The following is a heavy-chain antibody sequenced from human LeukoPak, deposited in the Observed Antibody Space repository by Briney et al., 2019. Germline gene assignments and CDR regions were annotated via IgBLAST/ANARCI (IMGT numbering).Heavy chain of an antibody. CDR3: ARNVGWYSHDS. CDR1: GDSLSSHY. D-gene: IGHD6-19*01. V-gene: IGHV4-59*08. CDR2: IYGSGST. Sequence: SETLSLTCTVCGDSLSSHYWSWLRQPPGKGREWIGYIYGSGSTHYDPSLRSRVTISEDTSKNQFSLKLTSVTAADTAVYYCARNVGWYSHDSWGQGTLVTVSS. J-gene: IGHJ4*02.